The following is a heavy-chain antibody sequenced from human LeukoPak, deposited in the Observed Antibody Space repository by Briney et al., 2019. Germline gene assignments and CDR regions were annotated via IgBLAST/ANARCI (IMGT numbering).Heavy chain of an antibody. CDR2: INHSGST. CDR3: ARGFRAYSSSPRKIYYFDY. V-gene: IGHV4-34*01. Sequence: SETLSLTCAVYGGSFSGYYWSWIRQPPGKGLEWIGEINHSGSTNYNPSLKSRVTISVDTSKNQFSLKLSSVTAADTAVYYCARGFRAYSSSPRKIYYFDYWGQGTLVTVSS. D-gene: IGHD6-13*01. CDR1: GGSFSGYY. J-gene: IGHJ4*02.